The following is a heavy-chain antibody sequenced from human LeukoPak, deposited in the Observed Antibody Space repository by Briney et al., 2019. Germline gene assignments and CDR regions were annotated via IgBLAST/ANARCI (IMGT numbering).Heavy chain of an antibody. D-gene: IGHD5-12*01. V-gene: IGHV3-9*01. CDR3: AKGNTVASQIDY. J-gene: IGHJ4*02. CDR2: ISWNSGSI. CDR1: GFTFDDYA. Sequence: GGSLRLSCAASGFTFDDYAMHWVRQAPGKGLEWVSGISWNSGSIGYADSVKGRFTISRDNSKNTLYLQMNSLRAEDTAVYYCAKGNTVASQIDYWGQGTLVTASS.